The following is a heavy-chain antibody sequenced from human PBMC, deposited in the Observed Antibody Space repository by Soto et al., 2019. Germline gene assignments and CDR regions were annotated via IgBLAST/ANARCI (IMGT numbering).Heavy chain of an antibody. CDR3: ARESIAAAGTRWFDP. CDR2: IYYSGST. CDR1: GGSISSRIYY. J-gene: IGHJ5*02. Sequence: KTSETLSLTCTVSGGSISSRIYYWGWIRQPPGKGLEWIGSIYYSGSTYYNPSLKSRVTISVDTSKKQFSLRLRSVTAADTAVYFCARESIAAAGTRWFDPWGQGTLVTVSS. D-gene: IGHD6-13*01. V-gene: IGHV4-39*01.